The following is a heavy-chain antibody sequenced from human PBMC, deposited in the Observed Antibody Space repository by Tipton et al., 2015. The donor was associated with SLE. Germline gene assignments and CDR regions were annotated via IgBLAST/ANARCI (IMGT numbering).Heavy chain of an antibody. CDR1: DDSISRFY. CDR2: IGYNGNT. CDR3: ARYIVVVRYFDY. J-gene: IGHJ4*02. Sequence: TLSLTCSVSDDSISRFYWSWIRQPPGKGLEWIAYIGYNGNTNYNPSLRSRVTISIDTSKNNFSLRLSSVTAADTAVYYCARYIVVVRYFDYWGQGTLVTVSS. V-gene: IGHV4-59*08. D-gene: IGHD2-21*01.